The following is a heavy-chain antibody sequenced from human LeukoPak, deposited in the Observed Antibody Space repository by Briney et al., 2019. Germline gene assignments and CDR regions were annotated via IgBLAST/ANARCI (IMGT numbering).Heavy chain of an antibody. CDR1: GFSFSSYA. Sequence: SGGSLRLSCATSGFSFSSYAMSWVRQAPGKGLEWVSAMSSSDDGRYYAASVRGRFTTSRDTSRSTLYLQMNSLRAEDAAVYYCAKAPVTSCRGAFCYPFDYWGQGTLVTVSS. D-gene: IGHD2-15*01. CDR3: AKAPVTSCRGAFCYPFDY. J-gene: IGHJ4*02. V-gene: IGHV3-23*01. CDR2: MSSSDDGR.